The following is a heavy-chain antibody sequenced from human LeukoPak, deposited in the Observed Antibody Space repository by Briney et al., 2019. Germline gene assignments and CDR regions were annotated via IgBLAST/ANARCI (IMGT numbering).Heavy chain of an antibody. CDR2: INTDGTVT. CDR3: ATKQWLAPPPDS. J-gene: IGHJ4*02. Sequence: GGSLRLSCAASGFTFSKYLMLWVRQAPGKGLESVSRINTDGTVTTYADSVKGRFTVSRDNADNTMFLQMNCVRDEDTAVYYCATKQWLAPPPDSWGQGTPVTVSS. V-gene: IGHV3-74*01. D-gene: IGHD6-19*01. CDR1: GFTFSKYL.